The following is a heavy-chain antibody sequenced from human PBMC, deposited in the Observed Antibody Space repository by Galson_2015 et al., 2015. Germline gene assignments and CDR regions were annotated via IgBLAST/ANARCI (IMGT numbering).Heavy chain of an antibody. J-gene: IGHJ5*02. V-gene: IGHV3-23*01. D-gene: IGHD1/OR15-1a*01. CDR3: ARVRGTSWNKGDWLDP. Sequence: SLRLSCAASGLTFSNSAMTWVRQAPGKGLEWVAAIGGTGAKTYYSESAKGRFTVSRDNSKNTLFLQMNSLTADDTALYYCARVRGTSWNKGDWLDPWGQGTLVTVSS. CDR1: GLTFSNSA. CDR2: IGGTGAKT.